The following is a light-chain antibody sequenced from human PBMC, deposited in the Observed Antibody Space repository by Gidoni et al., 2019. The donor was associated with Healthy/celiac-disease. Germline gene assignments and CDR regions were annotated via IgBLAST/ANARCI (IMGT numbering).Light chain of an antibody. J-gene: IGKJ1*01. CDR2: AAS. CDR1: QGISSW. Sequence: DIQRTQSPSSVSASVGDRVTITCRASQGISSWLAWYQQTPGKAPKLLLYAASSLQSGVPSRFRGSGSGTDFTLTIRSLQPADFATSSCQQANSFPWTFGQWTKVEIK. V-gene: IGKV1-12*01. CDR3: QQANSFPWT.